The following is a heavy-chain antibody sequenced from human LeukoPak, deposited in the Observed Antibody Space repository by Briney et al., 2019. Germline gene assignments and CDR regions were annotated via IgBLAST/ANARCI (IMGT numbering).Heavy chain of an antibody. Sequence: GASLKISCKGSGSRFTSYWIGWVRPLPGKGLEWMGIIYPGDSDTRYSPSFQGQVTISADKSISTAYLQWSSLKASDTAMYYCARHSGLPHGAFDIWGQGTMVTVSS. CDR2: IYPGDSDT. J-gene: IGHJ3*02. CDR1: GSRFTSYW. V-gene: IGHV5-51*01. CDR3: ARHSGLPHGAFDI. D-gene: IGHD3-10*01.